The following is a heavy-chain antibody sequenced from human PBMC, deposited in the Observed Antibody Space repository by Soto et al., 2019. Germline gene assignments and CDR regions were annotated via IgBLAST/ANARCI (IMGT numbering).Heavy chain of an antibody. V-gene: IGHV4-4*02. CDR1: GGSISSSYW. CDR3: ARRRITMIVVVFDAFDI. J-gene: IGHJ3*02. Sequence: QVQLQESGPGLVKPSGTLSLTCAVSGGSISSSYWWSWVRQPPGKGLEWIGEIYHSGNTNYNPSLKSRVTLSVDKSMIQFSLTLSSVTAAGTAVYYCARRRITMIVVVFDAFDIWGQGTMVTVSS. CDR2: IYHSGNT. D-gene: IGHD3-22*01.